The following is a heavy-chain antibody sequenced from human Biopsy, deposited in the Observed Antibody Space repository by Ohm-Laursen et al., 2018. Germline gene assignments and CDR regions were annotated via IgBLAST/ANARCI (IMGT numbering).Heavy chain of an antibody. CDR1: GGSISNYA. J-gene: IGHJ6*02. D-gene: IGHD3-9*01. CDR3: ASQTPRNPNILTGTFRYDMAV. V-gene: IGHV1-69*05. Sequence: GASVKVSCKLSGGSISNYAASWVRQAPGHGLEWMGGIVTFFGTVKYAQRFQGRLTITTDRSTDTAYMELSSLTSEDTAVHYCASQTPRNPNILTGTFRYDMAVWGQGTTVTVSS. CDR2: IVTFFGTV.